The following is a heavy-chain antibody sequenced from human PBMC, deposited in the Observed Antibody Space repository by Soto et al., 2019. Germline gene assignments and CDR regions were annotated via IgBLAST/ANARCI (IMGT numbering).Heavy chain of an antibody. D-gene: IGHD6-13*01. CDR1: GFTFSSYS. Sequence: PGGSLRLSCAASGFTFSSYSMNWVRQAPGKGLEWVSSISSSSSYIYYADSVKGRFTISRDNAKNSLYLQMNSLRAEDTAVYYCARDPDFESIAAAGTSVPEVADYWGQGTLVTVSS. CDR2: ISSSSSYI. J-gene: IGHJ4*02. V-gene: IGHV3-21*01. CDR3: ARDPDFESIAAAGTSVPEVADY.